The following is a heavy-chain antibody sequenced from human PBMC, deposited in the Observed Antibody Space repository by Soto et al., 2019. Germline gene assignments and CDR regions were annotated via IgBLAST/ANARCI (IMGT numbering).Heavy chain of an antibody. J-gene: IGHJ6*03. CDR1: GFTFSDYY. D-gene: IGHD2-2*01. CDR2: ISSSGSTI. Sequence: QVQLVESGGGLVKPGGSLRLSCAASGFTFSDYYMSWIRQAPGKGLEWVSNISSSGSTIYYADSVKGRFTISRDNAKNSLYLQMNSLRAEDTAVYYCARGGYCSSTSCYDVEYYYYYMDVWGKGTTVTVSS. V-gene: IGHV3-11*01. CDR3: ARGGYCSSTSCYDVEYYYYYMDV.